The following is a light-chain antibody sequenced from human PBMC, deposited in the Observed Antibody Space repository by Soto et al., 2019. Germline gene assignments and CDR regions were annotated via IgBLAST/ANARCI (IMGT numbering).Light chain of an antibody. CDR1: QSISDW. CDR2: KAA. CDR3: QQYKNYPLT. J-gene: IGKJ4*01. Sequence: DIQMTQSPSTLSASVGDRVTITCRASQSISDWLAWYQQKPGAAPKLLIYKAASLESGVPSRFSSSGSGTDFTLTISSLQPDDFASYYCQQYKNYPLTFGGGTQVEIK. V-gene: IGKV1-5*03.